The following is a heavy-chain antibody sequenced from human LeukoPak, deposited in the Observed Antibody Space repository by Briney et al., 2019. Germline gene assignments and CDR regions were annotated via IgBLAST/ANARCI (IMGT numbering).Heavy chain of an antibody. Sequence: GGSLRLSCAASGFTFSDYYMSWIRQAPGKGLEWVSYISSSGSTLYYADSVKGRITISRDNAKNSLYLQMNGLRAEDTAVYYCARRRYNWNAIDYWGQGTLVTVSS. D-gene: IGHD1-20*01. CDR2: ISSSGSTL. CDR1: GFTFSDYY. CDR3: ARRRYNWNAIDY. V-gene: IGHV3-11*01. J-gene: IGHJ4*02.